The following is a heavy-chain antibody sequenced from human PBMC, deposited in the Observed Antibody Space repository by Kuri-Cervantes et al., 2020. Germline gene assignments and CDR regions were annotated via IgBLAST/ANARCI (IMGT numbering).Heavy chain of an antibody. D-gene: IGHD6-19*01. Sequence: ASVKVSCKASGYTFTSYYMHWVRQAPGQGLEWMGIINPSGGSTSYAQKFQGRVTMTMDTSTSTVYMELSSLRSEDTAVYYCARAGVAVAATLWDWGQGTLVTVSS. V-gene: IGHV1-46*01. CDR1: GYTFTSYY. J-gene: IGHJ4*02. CDR2: INPSGGST. CDR3: ARAGVAVAATLWD.